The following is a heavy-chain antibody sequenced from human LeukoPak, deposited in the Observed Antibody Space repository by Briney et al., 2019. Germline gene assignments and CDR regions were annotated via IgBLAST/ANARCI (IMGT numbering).Heavy chain of an antibody. CDR1: GGSISSGDYY. CDR2: IYYSGST. D-gene: IGHD5-12*01. Sequence: SETLSLTCTVSGGSISSGDYYWSWLRQPPGTGLEWIGYIYYSGSTYYNPSLKSRVTISVDTSKNQFSLKLSSVTAADTAVYYCARVYSGYDLAFDIWGQGTMVTVSS. V-gene: IGHV4-30-4*01. CDR3: ARVYSGYDLAFDI. J-gene: IGHJ3*02.